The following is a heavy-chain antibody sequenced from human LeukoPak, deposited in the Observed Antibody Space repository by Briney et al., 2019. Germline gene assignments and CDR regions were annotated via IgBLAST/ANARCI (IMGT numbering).Heavy chain of an antibody. V-gene: IGHV3-23*01. D-gene: IGHD2-2*02. CDR2: ISGSGGST. CDR3: AKDPHFRNSSRYRGGFDY. Sequence: PGGSLRLSCAASGFTFSNYAMSWVRQAPGKGLEWVSTISGSGGSTYYADSVKGRFTISRDNSKNTLFLQMNSLRAEDTAIYYCAKDPHFRNSSRYRGGFDYWGQGTLVTVSS. J-gene: IGHJ4*02. CDR1: GFTFSNYA.